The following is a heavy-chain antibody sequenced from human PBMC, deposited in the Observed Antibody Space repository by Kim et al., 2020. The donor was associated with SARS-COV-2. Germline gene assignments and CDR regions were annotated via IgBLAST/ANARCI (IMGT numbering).Heavy chain of an antibody. V-gene: IGHV4-59*01. D-gene: IGHD6-13*01. J-gene: IGHJ4*02. CDR2: IYYSGST. Sequence: SETLSLTCTVSGGSISSYYWSWIRQPPGKGLEWIGYIYYSGSTNYNPSLKSRVTISVDTSKNQFSLKLSSVTAADTAVYYCARGIAAYSSWYRPTPGYFDYWGQGTLVTVSS. CDR3: ARGIAAYSSWYRPTPGYFDY. CDR1: GGSISSYY.